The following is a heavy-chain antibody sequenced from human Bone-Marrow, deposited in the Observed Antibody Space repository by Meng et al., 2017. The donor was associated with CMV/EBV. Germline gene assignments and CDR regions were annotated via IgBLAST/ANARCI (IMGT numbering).Heavy chain of an antibody. D-gene: IGHD1-26*01. J-gene: IGHJ4*02. CDR2: ISNTGGNT. Sequence: GGSLRLSCAASGFTFSNIAMAWVRQAPGKGLEWVSGISNTGGNTYYADSVKGRFTISRDNSKNTLYLQMNSLRAEDTAVYCCAKLRGGIYYVYYFDYWGQGTLVTVSS. CDR1: GFTFSNIA. V-gene: IGHV3-23*01. CDR3: AKLRGGIYYVYYFDY.